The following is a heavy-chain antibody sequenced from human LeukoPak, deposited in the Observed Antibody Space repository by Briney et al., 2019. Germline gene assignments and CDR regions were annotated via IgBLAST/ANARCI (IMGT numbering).Heavy chain of an antibody. CDR2: ISTSSSYI. J-gene: IGHJ4*02. Sequence: GGSLRLSCAASGFTFSTYSMNWVRQAPGKGLEWVSSISTSSSYIYYADSVKGRLTISRDNAKNSLYLQMNSLRAEGTAVYYCARDVGFDYWGQGTLVTVSS. CDR1: GFTFSTYS. CDR3: ARDVGFDY. V-gene: IGHV3-21*01.